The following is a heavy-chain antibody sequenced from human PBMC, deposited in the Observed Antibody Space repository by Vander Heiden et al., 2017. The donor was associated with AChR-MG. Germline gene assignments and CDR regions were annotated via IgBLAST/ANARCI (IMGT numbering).Heavy chain of an antibody. V-gene: IGHV3-30*18. Sequence: QVQLVESGGGVVQPGGSLRLSCAASGFTFSSHSMHWVRQAPGKGLELGAIISSDGNNENFADSRKGRFTISRDNSKNTVYMQINSLRDEDTAVYYCSKGGGGASFCYYSDSGGHGTLVTVSS. D-gene: IGHD2-21*01. CDR3: SKGGGGASFCYYSDS. CDR2: ISSDGNNE. J-gene: IGHJ4*01. CDR1: GFTFSSHS.